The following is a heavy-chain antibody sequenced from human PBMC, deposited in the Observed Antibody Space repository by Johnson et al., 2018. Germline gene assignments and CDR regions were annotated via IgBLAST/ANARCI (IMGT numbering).Heavy chain of an antibody. D-gene: IGHD1-26*01. V-gene: IGHV3-30-3*01. CDR2: ISYDGSNK. CDR1: GFTFSSYA. J-gene: IGHJ3*02. Sequence: QVQLVQSGGGVVQPGRSLRLSCAASGFTFSSYAMHWVRQAPGKGLEWVAVISYDGSNKYYADSVKGRFTISRDNSKNPVYLQMNSLRAEETAVYYCARDGGVGATGLFDIWGQGTMVTVSS. CDR3: ARDGGVGATGLFDI.